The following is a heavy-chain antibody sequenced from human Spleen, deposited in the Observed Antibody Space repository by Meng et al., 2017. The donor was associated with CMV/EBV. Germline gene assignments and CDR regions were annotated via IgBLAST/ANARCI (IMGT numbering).Heavy chain of an antibody. D-gene: IGHD1-1*01. CDR1: GGSFSGYY. J-gene: IGHJ6*02. Sequence: SETLSLTCAVYGGSFSGYYWSWIRQPPGKGLEWIGEINHSGSTNYNPSLKSRVTISVDTSKNQLSLKLNSVTAADTAVYYCARGRTIEARGYYYYYGMDVWGQGTTVTVSS. CDR2: INHSGST. CDR3: ARGRTIEARGYYYYYGMDV. V-gene: IGHV4-34*01.